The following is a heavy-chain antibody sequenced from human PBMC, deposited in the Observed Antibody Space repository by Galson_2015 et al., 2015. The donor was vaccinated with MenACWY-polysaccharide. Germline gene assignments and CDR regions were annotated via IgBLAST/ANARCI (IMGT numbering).Heavy chain of an antibody. D-gene: IGHD3-16*01. CDR1: GDSVSRNSAA. V-gene: IGHV6-1*01. J-gene: IGHJ6*02. CDR3: ASHLIMILFGGFTLILSYYRWNA. CDR2: TYYRSKWCN. Sequence: CAISGDSVSRNSAAWNWIRQSPSRGLEWLGRTYYRSKWCNDYTVSVKSRITFNPDTSKNQFSLQLNSVTPEDTAVYYCASHLIMILFGGFTLILSYYRWNARGQGTTVPFSS.